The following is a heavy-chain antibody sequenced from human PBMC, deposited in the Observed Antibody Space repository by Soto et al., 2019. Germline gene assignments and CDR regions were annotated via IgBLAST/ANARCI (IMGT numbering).Heavy chain of an antibody. CDR1: GFTFSRYW. V-gene: IGHV3-74*01. J-gene: IGHJ4*02. CDR3: ASLTASGSSFDY. Sequence: GGSLRLSCAASGFTFSRYWMHWVRQAPGKELVWVSRINSDGSSTSYADPVKGRFTVSRDNARNTLYLQMNSLRVEDTAVYYCASLTASGSSFDYWGQAALVTVSS. D-gene: IGHD3-10*01. CDR2: INSDGSST.